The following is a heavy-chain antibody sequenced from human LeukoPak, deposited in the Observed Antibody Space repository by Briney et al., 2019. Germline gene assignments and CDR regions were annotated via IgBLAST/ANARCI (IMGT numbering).Heavy chain of an antibody. D-gene: IGHD4-17*01. Sequence: GASVKVSCKASGGTFSSYAISWVRQAPGQGLEWMGGIIPIFGTANYAQKFQGRVTITADESTSTAYMELSSLRSDDTAVYYCARTGFMTTVTTWYFDYWGQGTLVTVSS. CDR2: IIPIFGTA. CDR1: GGTFSSYA. J-gene: IGHJ4*02. CDR3: ARTGFMTTVTTWYFDY. V-gene: IGHV1-69*13.